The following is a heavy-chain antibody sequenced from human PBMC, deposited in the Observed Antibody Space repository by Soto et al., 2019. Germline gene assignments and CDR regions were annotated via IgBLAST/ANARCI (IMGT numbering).Heavy chain of an antibody. D-gene: IGHD4-17*01. CDR3: VKRTSGTTWGESDY. CDR2: ISGYSGNA. J-gene: IGHJ4*02. CDR1: GYTFSDYG. V-gene: IGHV1-18*04. Sequence: QVQVMQSGAEVKKPGDSVKVSCKTSGYTFSDYGINWVRQAPGQGLEWMGWISGYSGNANLAQKFQGRVTMTTDKSTRTAYMELRRLRSDDTAVYYCVKRTSGTTWGESDYWGQGTVGTVSS.